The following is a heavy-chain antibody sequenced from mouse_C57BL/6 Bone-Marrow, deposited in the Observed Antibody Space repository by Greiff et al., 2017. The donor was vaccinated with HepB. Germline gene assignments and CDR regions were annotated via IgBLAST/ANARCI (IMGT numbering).Heavy chain of an antibody. Sequence: EVQLVESGGGLVKPGGSLKLSCAASGFTFSDYGMHWVRQAPEKGLEWVAYISSGSSTIYYADTVKGRYTISRDTAKNTLFLQMTSLGSEDTAMYYCARLGFAYWGQGTLVTVSA. CDR3: ARLGFAY. CDR1: GFTFSDYG. CDR2: ISSGSSTI. V-gene: IGHV5-17*01. J-gene: IGHJ3*01.